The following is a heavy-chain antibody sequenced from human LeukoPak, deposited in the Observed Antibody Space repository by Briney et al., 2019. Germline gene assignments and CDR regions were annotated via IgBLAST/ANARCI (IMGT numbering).Heavy chain of an antibody. CDR2: IIPIFGTA. V-gene: IGHV1-69*01. CDR1: GGTFSSYA. J-gene: IGHJ4*02. CDR3: ATDLGEKYSSSWYGQ. D-gene: IGHD6-13*01. Sequence: ASVKVSCKASGGTFSSYAISWVRQAPGQGLEWMGGIIPIFGTANYAQKFQGRVTITADESTSTAYMELSSLRSEDTAVYYCATDLGEKYSSSWYGQWGQGTLVTVSS.